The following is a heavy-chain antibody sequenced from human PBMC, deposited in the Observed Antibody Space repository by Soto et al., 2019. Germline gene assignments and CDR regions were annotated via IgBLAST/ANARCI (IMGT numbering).Heavy chain of an antibody. Sequence: PGGSLRFSCAASGFTFSSYWMHWVRQAPGEGLVWVSYIKPDGSRTKDADSVKGRFTISRDNARNTLYLRMNSLRAEDTAVYYCARDNNWSYDSWGRGTLVTVSS. CDR1: GFTFSSYW. CDR3: ARDNNWSYDS. CDR2: IKPDGSRT. V-gene: IGHV3-74*03. D-gene: IGHD1-1*01. J-gene: IGHJ4*02.